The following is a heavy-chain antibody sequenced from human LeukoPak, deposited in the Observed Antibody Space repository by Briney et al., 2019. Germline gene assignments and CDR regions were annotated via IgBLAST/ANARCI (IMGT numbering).Heavy chain of an antibody. D-gene: IGHD3-3*01. CDR1: GFSLSSYA. Sequence: GGSLRLSCAASGFSLSSYAMTWARQAPVKGLEWVSAISGDGTRTYYADSVKGRFTISRDNSKNTLYLEMSSLRVEDTAIYYCARSGGDDVVWSGPVGWFDPWGQGTLVTVSS. J-gene: IGHJ5*02. V-gene: IGHV3-23*01. CDR2: ISGDGTRT. CDR3: ARSGGDDVVWSGPVGWFDP.